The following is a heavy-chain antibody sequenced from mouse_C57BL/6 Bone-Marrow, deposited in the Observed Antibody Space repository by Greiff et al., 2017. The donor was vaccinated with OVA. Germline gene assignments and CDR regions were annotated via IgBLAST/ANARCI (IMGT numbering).Heavy chain of an antibody. CDR3: ARGGDFDV. CDR2: IYPGSGST. J-gene: IGHJ1*03. V-gene: IGHV1-55*01. CDR1: GYTFTSYW. Sequence: QVHVKQPGAELVKPGASVKMSCKASGYTFTSYWITWVKQRPGQGLEWIGDIYPGSGSTNYNEKFKSKATLTVDTSSSTAYMQLSSLTSEDSAVYYCARGGDFDVWGTGTTVTVSS.